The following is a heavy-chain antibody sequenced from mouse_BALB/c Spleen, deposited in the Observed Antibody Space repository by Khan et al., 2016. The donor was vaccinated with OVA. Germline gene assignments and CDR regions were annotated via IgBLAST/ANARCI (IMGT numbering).Heavy chain of an antibody. CDR1: GFTFSRFG. V-gene: IGHV5-17*02. J-gene: IGHJ2*01. CDR2: ISSGSSTI. CDR3: ARDSSFDY. Sequence: EVELVESGGGLVQPGGSRKLSCAASGFTFSRFGMHWVRQAPEKGLEWVAYISSGSSTIYYEDTVKGRFPISRDNPTNTLFMQMTSLRSEDTAMYYCARDSSFDYWGQGTTLTVSS.